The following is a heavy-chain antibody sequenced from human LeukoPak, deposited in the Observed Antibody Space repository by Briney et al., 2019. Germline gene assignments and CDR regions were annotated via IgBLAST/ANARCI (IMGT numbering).Heavy chain of an antibody. CDR2: IYHSGST. Sequence: PSETLSLTCAVSGYSISSGYYWCWIRQPPGKGLEWIGSIYHSGSTYYNPSLKSRVTISVDTSKNQFSLKLSSVTAADTAVYYCAREGGLNWFDPWGQGTLVTVSS. V-gene: IGHV4-38-2*02. D-gene: IGHD3-16*01. CDR1: GYSISSGYY. CDR3: AREGGLNWFDP. J-gene: IGHJ5*02.